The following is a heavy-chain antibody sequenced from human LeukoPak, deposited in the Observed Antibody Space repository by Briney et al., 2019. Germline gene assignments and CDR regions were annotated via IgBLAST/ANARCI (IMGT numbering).Heavy chain of an antibody. CDR1: GGTSSSYA. CDR3: ARDGHIVVVTRDDAFDI. V-gene: IGHV1-69*04. CDR2: IMPILGIA. Sequence: SVKVSCKASGGTSSSYAISWVRQAPGQGLEWMGRIMPILGIANYAQKFQGRVTITADKSTSTAYMELSSLRSEDTAVYYCARDGHIVVVTRDDAFDIWGQGTMVTVSS. D-gene: IGHD2-21*02. J-gene: IGHJ3*02.